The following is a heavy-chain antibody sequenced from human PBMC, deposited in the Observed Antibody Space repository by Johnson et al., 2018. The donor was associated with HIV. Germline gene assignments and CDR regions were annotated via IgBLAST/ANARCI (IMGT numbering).Heavy chain of an antibody. D-gene: IGHD6-19*01. CDR2: ISSSGSNI. J-gene: IGHJ3*02. Sequence: QEQLVESGGGLVKPGGSLRLSCAASGFIFSDYYMSWIRQAPGKGLEWVSYISSSGSNIYYADSVKGRFTISRDNAKNSLDRQMNSLRPEETAVYYCARDHGWSRGWLFDAFDIWGQGTMVTVSS. CDR3: ARDHGWSRGWLFDAFDI. V-gene: IGHV3-11*04. CDR1: GFIFSDYY.